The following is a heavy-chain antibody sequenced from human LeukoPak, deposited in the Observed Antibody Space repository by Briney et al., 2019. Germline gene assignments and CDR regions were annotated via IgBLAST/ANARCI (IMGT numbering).Heavy chain of an antibody. D-gene: IGHD3-16*01. CDR1: GFTFSSYS. Sequence: GGSLRLSCAASGFTFSSYSMNWVRQAPGKGLEWVSYADSLKGRFTISRDNAKNSLYLQMNSLRAEDTAVYYCARDRVITFGGVTPMGLDYWGQGTLVTVSS. CDR3: ARDRVITFGGVTPMGLDY. V-gene: IGHV3-21*01. J-gene: IGHJ4*02.